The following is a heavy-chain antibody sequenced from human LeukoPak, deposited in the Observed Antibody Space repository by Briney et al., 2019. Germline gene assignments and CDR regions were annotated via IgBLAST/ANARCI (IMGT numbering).Heavy chain of an antibody. Sequence: GGSLRLSCAASGFTFSSYSMNWVRQAPGKGLEWVSSISSSSSYIYYADSVKGRFTISRDNAKNSLYLQMNSLRAEDTAVYYCARVGIAAAGLAFDYWGQGTLVTVST. CDR1: GFTFSSYS. CDR3: ARVGIAAAGLAFDY. V-gene: IGHV3-21*01. CDR2: ISSSSSYI. D-gene: IGHD6-13*01. J-gene: IGHJ4*02.